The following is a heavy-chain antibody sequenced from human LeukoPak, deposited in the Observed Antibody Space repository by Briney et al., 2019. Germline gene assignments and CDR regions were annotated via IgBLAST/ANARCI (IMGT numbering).Heavy chain of an antibody. D-gene: IGHD4-23*01. J-gene: IGHJ4*02. V-gene: IGHV1-69*04. CDR2: IIPILGIA. CDR3: ARGTVEDSWFDY. Sequence: SVKVSCKASGGTFSSYAISWVRQAPGQGLEWMGRIIPILGIANYAQKFQGRVTITADKSTSTAYMELSSLRSEDTAVYYCARGTVEDSWFDYWGQGTLVTVSS. CDR1: GGTFSSYA.